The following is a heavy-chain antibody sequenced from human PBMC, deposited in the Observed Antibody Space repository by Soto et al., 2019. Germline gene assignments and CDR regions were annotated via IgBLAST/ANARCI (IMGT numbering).Heavy chain of an antibody. V-gene: IGHV3-43*01. CDR2: ISLDCSST. D-gene: IGHD1-26*01. CDR1: GFTFDDYT. J-gene: IGHJ1*01. Sequence: EMQLVESGGVVVQPGGSLRLSCAASGFTFDDYTMHWVRQAPGKGLEWVSLISLDCSSTYYADSVKGRFTISRDNSKNSMFLQMNSLRTEYTALYYCAQPVFNSATYYGAEYFQHWGQGTLVTVSS. CDR3: AQPVFNSATYYGAEYFQH.